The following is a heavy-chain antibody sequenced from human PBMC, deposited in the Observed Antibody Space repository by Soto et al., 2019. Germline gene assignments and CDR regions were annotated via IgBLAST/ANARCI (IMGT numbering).Heavy chain of an antibody. Sequence: SETLSLTCTVSGGSSSSSSYYWGWIRQPPGKGLEWIGSIYYSGSTYYNPSLKSRVTISVDTSKNQFSLKLSSVTAADTAVYYCARHRGNGDYLRYYYGMDVWGQGTTVTVSS. D-gene: IGHD4-17*01. J-gene: IGHJ6*02. CDR1: GGSSSSSSYY. V-gene: IGHV4-39*01. CDR2: IYYSGST. CDR3: ARHRGNGDYLRYYYGMDV.